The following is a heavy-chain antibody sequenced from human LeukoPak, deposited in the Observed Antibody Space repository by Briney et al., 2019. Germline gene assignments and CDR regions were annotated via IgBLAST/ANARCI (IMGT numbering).Heavy chain of an antibody. CDR1: GYTFTSYG. J-gene: IGHJ6*02. CDR2: ISAYNGNT. D-gene: IGHD6-19*01. Sequence: ASVKVSCKASGYTFTSYGISWVRQAPGQGLEWMGWISAYNGNTNYAQKLQGRVTMTTDTSTSTAYMELRSLRSDDTAVYYYARDGGSGWLQDGMDVWGQGTTVTVSS. V-gene: IGHV1-18*01. CDR3: ARDGGSGWLQDGMDV.